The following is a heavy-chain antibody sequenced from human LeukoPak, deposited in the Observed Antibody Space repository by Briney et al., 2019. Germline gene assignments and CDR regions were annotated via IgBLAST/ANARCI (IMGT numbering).Heavy chain of an antibody. V-gene: IGHV3-23*01. CDR2: ISGSGGGT. CDR1: EFTFSSYA. J-gene: IGHJ4*02. D-gene: IGHD5-12*01. CDR3: AKGAPVATAYSRPGY. Sequence: GGSLRLSCAGSEFTFSSYAMSRVRQAPGKGLEWVSAISGSGGGTYYADSVKGRFTISRDNSKNTLFLQMNSLRAEDTAVYYCAKGAPVATAYSRPGYWGQGTLVTVSS.